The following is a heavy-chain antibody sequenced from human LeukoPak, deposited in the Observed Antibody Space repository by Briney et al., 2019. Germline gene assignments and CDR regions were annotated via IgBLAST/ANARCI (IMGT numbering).Heavy chain of an antibody. CDR3: ARDSDYYDSSGTWFDP. V-gene: IGHV3-66*01. D-gene: IGHD3-22*01. CDR1: GFTVSSNY. J-gene: IGHJ5*02. CDR2: IYSGGST. Sequence: GGSLRLSCAASGFTVSSNYMSWVRQAPGKGLEWVSFIYSGGSTYYADSVKGRFTISRDNSKNTLYLQMNSLRAEDTAVYYCARDSDYYDSSGTWFDPWDQGTLVTVSS.